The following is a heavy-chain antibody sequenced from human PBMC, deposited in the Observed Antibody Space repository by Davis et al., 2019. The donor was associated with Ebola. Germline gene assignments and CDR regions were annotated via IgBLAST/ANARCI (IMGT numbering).Heavy chain of an antibody. CDR3: ARSGHSGSYWGADY. CDR2: IYDSGTT. V-gene: IGHV4-59*01. Sequence: PSETLSLTCTVSGGFISSYFWNWIRQSPGKGLEWIGCIYDSGTTNYNTSLKSRVTISVDTSKNQFSLKLNSVTAADTAVYYCARSGHSGSYWGADYWGQGTVVTVSS. J-gene: IGHJ4*02. D-gene: IGHD1-26*01. CDR1: GGFISSYF.